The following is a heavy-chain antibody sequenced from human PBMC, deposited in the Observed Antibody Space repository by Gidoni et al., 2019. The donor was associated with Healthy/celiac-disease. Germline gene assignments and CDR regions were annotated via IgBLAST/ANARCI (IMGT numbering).Heavy chain of an antibody. CDR1: GLTFGRYA. D-gene: IGHD3-3*01. Sequence: QVQLVDSGGGVVQPGRSLSLSCAASGLTFGRYALHWVRQAPGKGLEWVAVISYDGSNKYYADSVKGRFTISRDNSKNTLYLQMNSLRAEDTAVYYCARAAGLREWLSDPIDAFDIWGQGTMVTVSS. V-gene: IGHV3-30-3*01. CDR2: ISYDGSNK. CDR3: ARAAGLREWLSDPIDAFDI. J-gene: IGHJ3*02.